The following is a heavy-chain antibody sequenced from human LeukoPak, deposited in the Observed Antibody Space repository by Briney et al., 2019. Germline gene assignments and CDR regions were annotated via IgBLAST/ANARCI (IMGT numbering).Heavy chain of an antibody. Sequence: GASVKVSCKASGYTFTGYYMHWVRQAPGQGLEWMGWINPNSGGTNYAQKFQGRVTMTRDTSISTAYMELSRLRSDDTAVYYCARASSIAATFYWFDPWGQGTLVTVSS. J-gene: IGHJ5*02. D-gene: IGHD6-6*01. CDR2: INPNSGGT. V-gene: IGHV1-2*02. CDR3: ARASSIAATFYWFDP. CDR1: GYTFTGYY.